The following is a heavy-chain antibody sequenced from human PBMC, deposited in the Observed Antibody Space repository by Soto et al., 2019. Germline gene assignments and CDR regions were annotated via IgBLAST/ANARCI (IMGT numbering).Heavy chain of an antibody. D-gene: IGHD5-18*01. CDR2: ISFDGNNE. Sequence: QVHLVESGGGVVQPGRSLRLSCAASGFIFSTYTMHWVRQAPGKGLEWVALISFDGNNEYSADSVKGRFTISRDNSKNMLYLQMSSLTVEDTAMYFCARDQRGYNDGPFDYWGQGTLVTVSS. CDR1: GFIFSTYT. J-gene: IGHJ4*02. CDR3: ARDQRGYNDGPFDY. V-gene: IGHV3-30-3*01.